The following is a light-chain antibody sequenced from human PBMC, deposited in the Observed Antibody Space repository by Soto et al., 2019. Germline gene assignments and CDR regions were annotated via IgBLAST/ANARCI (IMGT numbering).Light chain of an antibody. Sequence: QSVLTQPPSVSGAPGQRVTLSCTGSSSNIVAGYDVHWYQQLPGTAPKLLSYGNSNRPSGVPDRFSGSKSGTSASLAITGLQAEDEADYYCQSYASSLSGVVFGGGTKLTVL. V-gene: IGLV1-40*01. CDR3: QSYASSLSGVV. J-gene: IGLJ2*01. CDR1: SSNIVAGYD. CDR2: GNS.